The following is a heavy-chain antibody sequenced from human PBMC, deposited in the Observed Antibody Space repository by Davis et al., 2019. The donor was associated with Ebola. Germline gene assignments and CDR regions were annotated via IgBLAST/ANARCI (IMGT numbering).Heavy chain of an antibody. V-gene: IGHV4-34*01. Sequence: GSLRLSCAVYGGSFSGYYWSWIRQPPGKGLEWIGEINPSGSTNYNPSLKSRVTISVDTSKNQFSLKLSSVTAADTAVYYCARGIQLLWFRETYYYYGMDVWGQGTTVTVSS. CDR2: INPSGST. CDR3: ARGIQLLWFRETYYYYGMDV. D-gene: IGHD3-10*01. CDR1: GGSFSGYY. J-gene: IGHJ6*02.